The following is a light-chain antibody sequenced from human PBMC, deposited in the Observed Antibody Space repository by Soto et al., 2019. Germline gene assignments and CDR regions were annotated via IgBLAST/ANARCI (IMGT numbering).Light chain of an antibody. CDR3: FSYVRNSVYV. V-gene: IGLV2-23*01. Sequence: QAALAQPASVSGSPGQSITISCTGTSSNVGSYNLVSWFQQLPGKVPKLMIYEGTKRPSGVSDRFSGSKSGNTASLTISGLQAEDEDDYYCFSYVRNSVYVFGTGTKVTGL. CDR2: EGT. CDR1: SSNVGSYNL. J-gene: IGLJ1*01.